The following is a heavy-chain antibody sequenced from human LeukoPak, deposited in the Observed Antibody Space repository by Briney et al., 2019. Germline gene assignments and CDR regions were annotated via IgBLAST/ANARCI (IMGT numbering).Heavy chain of an antibody. CDR2: IHSDGSYT. CDR1: GFTFSSYW. CDR3: AHLGGDFDY. J-gene: IGHJ4*02. Sequence: PGGSLRLSCAASGFTFSSYWMHWVRQVPGKGLVWVSRIHSDGSYTNYADSVKGRFTISRDNAKNTLYLQMNSLRAEDTAVYYCAHLGGDFDYWGQGTLVTVSS. D-gene: IGHD2-21*01. V-gene: IGHV3-74*01.